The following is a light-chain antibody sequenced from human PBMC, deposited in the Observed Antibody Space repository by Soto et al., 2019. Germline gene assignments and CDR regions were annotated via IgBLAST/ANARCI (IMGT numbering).Light chain of an antibody. CDR2: AAS. J-gene: IGKJ4*01. CDR1: QGIRND. V-gene: IGKV1-6*01. CDR3: LHDYDYPLT. Sequence: AIQMTQPPSSLSASVGDRVTITCRASQGIRNDLGWYQQKPGKAPKLLIYAASTLQSGVPLRFSGSGSDTDFTLTIGSLQPEDFATYYCLHDYDYPLTFGGGTKVEIK.